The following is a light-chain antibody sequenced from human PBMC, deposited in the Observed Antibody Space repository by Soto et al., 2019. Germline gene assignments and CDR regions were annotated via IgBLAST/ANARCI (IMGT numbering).Light chain of an antibody. Sequence: DIRMTQSPSTLSAFVGDRVTITCRASKAIGSSFAWYRQKPGKVPEVLIYGASTLQNGVPSRFSGSGSGTDFTLTISSLQPEDFATYYCQQLNSYPLTFGGGTKGDIK. CDR3: QQLNSYPLT. CDR2: GAS. CDR1: KAIGSS. V-gene: IGKV1-9*01. J-gene: IGKJ4*01.